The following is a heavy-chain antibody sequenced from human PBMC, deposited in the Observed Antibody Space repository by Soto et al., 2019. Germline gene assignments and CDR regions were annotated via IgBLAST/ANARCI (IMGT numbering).Heavy chain of an antibody. V-gene: IGHV2-5*01. CDR3: AHRRVDEQLVLGNGMDV. D-gene: IGHD1-1*01. CDR2: IYWNDDK. CDR1: GFSFSTSGVG. J-gene: IGHJ6*02. Sequence: QITLKESGPTVVKPTQTLTLTCTFSGFSFSTSGVGVGWIRQPPGKALEWLALIYWNDDKRYSPSLKSRLTITKDTSKNQVVLNMTNMDPVDTGTYYCAHRRVDEQLVLGNGMDVWGQGTTVTVSS.